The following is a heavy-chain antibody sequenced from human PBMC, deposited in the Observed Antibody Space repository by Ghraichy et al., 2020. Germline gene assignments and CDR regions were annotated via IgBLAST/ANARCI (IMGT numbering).Heavy chain of an antibody. CDR2: INPNSGGT. V-gene: IGHV1-2*02. CDR1: GYTFTDHY. J-gene: IGHJ4*02. Sequence: ASVKVSCKASGYTFTDHYMHWVRQAPGQGLEWMGLINPNSGGTNYAQKFQGRVTVTRDTSISTAYMELSRLRSDDTAVYYCARDRSGSYEFWGQGTLVTVSS. CDR3: ARDRSGSYEF. D-gene: IGHD1-26*01.